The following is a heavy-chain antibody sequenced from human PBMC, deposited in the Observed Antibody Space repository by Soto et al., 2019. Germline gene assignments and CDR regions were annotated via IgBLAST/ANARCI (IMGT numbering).Heavy chain of an antibody. CDR2: ISSSGSTI. CDR1: GFTFSSYE. V-gene: IGHV3-48*03. CDR3: ARDISRGSGSYYRNWFDP. J-gene: IGHJ5*02. D-gene: IGHD3-10*01. Sequence: GSLRLSCAASGFTFSSYEMNWVRQAPGKGLEWVSYISSSGSTIYYADSVKGRFTIPRDNAKNSLYLQMNSLRAEDTAVYYCARDISRGSGSYYRNWFDPWGQGTLVTVSS.